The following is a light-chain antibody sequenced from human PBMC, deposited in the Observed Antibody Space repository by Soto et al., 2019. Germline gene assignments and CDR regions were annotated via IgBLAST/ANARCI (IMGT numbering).Light chain of an antibody. J-gene: IGKJ1*01. V-gene: IGKV4-1*01. Sequence: IVMTQSPDSLAVSLGESSTINCKSSQSLFYSYNNYNYLAWYQQKPGQPPKVLICWASTRASGVPDRFSGSGSGTEFTLTISSLQAEDVAVYYCQEYLNSLPEFGQGTKVDIK. CDR2: WAS. CDR3: QEYLNSLPE. CDR1: QSLFYSYNNYNY.